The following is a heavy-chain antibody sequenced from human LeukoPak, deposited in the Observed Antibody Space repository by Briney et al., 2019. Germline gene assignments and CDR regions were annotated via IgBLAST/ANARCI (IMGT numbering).Heavy chain of an antibody. Sequence: GGSLRLSCAASGFTFSSYGMHWVRQAPGKGLEWVAFIRYDGSNKYYADSVKGRFTISRDNSKNTLYLQMNSLRAEDTAVYYCAKDHDFWSGYYRPYFDYWGQGTLVTVSS. V-gene: IGHV3-30*02. D-gene: IGHD3-3*01. J-gene: IGHJ4*02. CDR3: AKDHDFWSGYYRPYFDY. CDR2: IRYDGSNK. CDR1: GFTFSSYG.